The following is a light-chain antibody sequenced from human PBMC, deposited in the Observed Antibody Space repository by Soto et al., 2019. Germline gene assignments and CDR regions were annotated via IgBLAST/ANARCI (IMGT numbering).Light chain of an antibody. CDR1: QSVSSS. CDR2: GSS. Sequence: TQSPATLSVSPGDTATLSCRASQSVSSSLAWYQQKPGQPPRLLIYGSSTRATGVPARFSGSGSGTEFTLTISRLQSEDFAVYYCQQYYNWRPRFGQGTKVDIK. V-gene: IGKV3-15*01. J-gene: IGKJ1*01. CDR3: QQYYNWRPR.